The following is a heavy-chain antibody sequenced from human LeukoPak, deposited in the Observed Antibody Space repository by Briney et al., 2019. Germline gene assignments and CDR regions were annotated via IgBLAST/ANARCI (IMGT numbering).Heavy chain of an antibody. CDR2: ITTSDGNT. CDR3: AKDGGLWVSAHWGDS. V-gene: IGHV3-23*01. Sequence: GGSLRLSCAASGFTFSSYTMSWVRQAPGKGLEWVSTITTSDGNTYYADSVKGRFTVSRDNSKNALFLQMNSLRAEDTAVYYCAKDGGLWVSAHWGDSWGRGTLVTVSS. J-gene: IGHJ4*02. CDR1: GFTFSSYT. D-gene: IGHD7-27*01.